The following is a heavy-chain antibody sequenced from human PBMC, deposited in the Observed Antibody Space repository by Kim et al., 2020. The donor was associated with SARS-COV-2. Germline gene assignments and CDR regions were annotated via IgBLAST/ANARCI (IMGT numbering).Heavy chain of an antibody. J-gene: IGHJ6*02. CDR2: ISSSSSYI. V-gene: IGHV3-21*01. CDR1: GFTFSSYS. CDR3: ARGGYSSSWDLSEGWNYYYGMDV. D-gene: IGHD6-13*01. Sequence: GGSLRLSCAASGFTFSSYSMNWVRQAPGMGLEWVSSISSSSSYIYYADSVKGRFTISRDNAKNSLYLQMNSLRAEDTAVYYCARGGYSSSWDLSEGWNYYYGMDVWGQGTTVTVSS.